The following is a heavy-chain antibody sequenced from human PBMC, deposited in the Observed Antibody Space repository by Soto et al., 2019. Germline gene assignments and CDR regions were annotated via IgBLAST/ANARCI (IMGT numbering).Heavy chain of an antibody. Sequence: EVQLVESGGGLVQPGGSLRLSCAASGFTFSSYAMHWVRQAPGKGLEYVSAIVSSGGSTYYANSVKGRFTISRDNSKNTLYLQMGSLRAEDMAVYYCARGAERFDYWGQGTPVTVSS. CDR2: IVSSGGST. CDR3: ARGAERFDY. CDR1: GFTFSSYA. J-gene: IGHJ4*02. V-gene: IGHV3-64*01.